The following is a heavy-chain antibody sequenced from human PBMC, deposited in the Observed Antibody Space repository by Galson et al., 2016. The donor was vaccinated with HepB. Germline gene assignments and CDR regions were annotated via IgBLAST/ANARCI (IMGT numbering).Heavy chain of an antibody. D-gene: IGHD1-14*01. V-gene: IGHV4-61*08. CDR3: ARGTGGQPYRY. J-gene: IGHJ4*02. CDR1: GGSIINGGYS. Sequence: SETLSLTCAVSGGSIINGGYSWNWIRQPPGKGLEWIGYIYYSGSTNYNPSLKSRVTISVDTSKNQFSLNLSSVTAADPAVYYCARGTGGQPYRYWGQGTLVTVSS. CDR2: IYYSGST.